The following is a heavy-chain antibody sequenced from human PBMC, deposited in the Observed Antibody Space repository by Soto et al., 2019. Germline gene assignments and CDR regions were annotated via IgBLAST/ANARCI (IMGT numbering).Heavy chain of an antibody. CDR3: ARLEGLATISYYFDF. CDR2: IYYSGST. V-gene: IGHV4-39*01. D-gene: IGHD3-9*01. J-gene: IGHJ4*02. Sequence: PSETLSLTCTVSGGSISSSSYYWGWIRQPPGKGLEWIGSIYYSGSTYYNPSLKSRVTISVDKSKNQFSLKLSSVTAADSAVYFCARLEGLATISYYFDFWGPGALVTVSS. CDR1: GGSISSSSYY.